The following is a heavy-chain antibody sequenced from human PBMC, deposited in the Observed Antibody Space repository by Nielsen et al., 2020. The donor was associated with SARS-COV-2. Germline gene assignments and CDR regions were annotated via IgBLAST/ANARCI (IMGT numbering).Heavy chain of an antibody. CDR3: ARESSGYDHYNYGMDV. CDR2: IYFSGRT. J-gene: IGHJ6*02. CDR1: GGSTGSGGYY. D-gene: IGHD5-12*01. V-gene: IGHV4-31*03. Sequence: SETLSPTCTVSGGSTGSGGYYGSWIRHHPGKGLEWIGYIYFSGRTCYNPSLKSRVTISVDTSKNQFSLSLRSVTAADTAVYYCARESSGYDHYNYGMDVWGQGTTVTVSS.